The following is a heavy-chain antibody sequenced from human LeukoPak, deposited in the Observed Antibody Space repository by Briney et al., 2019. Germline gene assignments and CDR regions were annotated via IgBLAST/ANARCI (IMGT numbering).Heavy chain of an antibody. CDR3: ARDGVRLTAVAAPWYFDY. Sequence: ASVKVSCKASGGTFSSYAISWVRQAPGQGLEWMGGIIPIFGTANYAQKFQGRVTITTDESTSTAYMELSSLRSEDTAVYCCARDGVRLTAVAAPWYFDYWGQGTLVTVSS. V-gene: IGHV1-69*05. CDR2: IIPIFGTA. J-gene: IGHJ4*02. D-gene: IGHD6-19*01. CDR1: GGTFSSYA.